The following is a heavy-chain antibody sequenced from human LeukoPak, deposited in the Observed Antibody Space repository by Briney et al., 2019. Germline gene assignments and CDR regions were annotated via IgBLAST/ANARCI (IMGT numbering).Heavy chain of an antibody. CDR2: IYYSGST. Sequence: SAETLSLTCTVSGGSISSYYWSWIRQPPGKGLEWIGYIYYSGSTNYNPSLKSRVTISVDTSKNQFSLKLSSVTAADTAVYYCARDFFSIAAAGYYYYYYMDVWGKGTTVTVSS. J-gene: IGHJ6*03. V-gene: IGHV4-59*12. CDR1: GGSISSYY. D-gene: IGHD6-13*01. CDR3: ARDFFSIAAAGYYYYYYMDV.